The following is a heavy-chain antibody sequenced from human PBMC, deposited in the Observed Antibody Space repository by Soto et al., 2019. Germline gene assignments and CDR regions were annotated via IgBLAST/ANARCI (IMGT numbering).Heavy chain of an antibody. Sequence: SVKVSCKASGGTSSSYAIDWVRQAPGQGLEWMGGIIPLFGTTNYAQKLQGRVKLTADESTRTAYMELSTLTSEDTAVYYCARGTVTGSEYNYYYYGMDVWGQGTTVTVSS. V-gene: IGHV1-69*13. J-gene: IGHJ6*02. D-gene: IGHD1-1*01. CDR2: IIPLFGTT. CDR1: GGTSSSYA. CDR3: ARGTVTGSEYNYYYYGMDV.